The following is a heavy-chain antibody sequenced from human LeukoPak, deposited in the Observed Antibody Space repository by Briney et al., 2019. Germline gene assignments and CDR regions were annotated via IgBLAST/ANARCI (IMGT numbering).Heavy chain of an antibody. V-gene: IGHV1-69*04. Sequence: SVKVCCKASGGTFSSYAISWVRQAPGQGVEWMGRIIPILGIANYAQKFQGRVTITADKSTSTAYMELSSLRSEDTAVYYCAREPITTVSNWFDPWGQGTLVTVSS. CDR1: GGTFSSYA. CDR2: IIPILGIA. CDR3: AREPITTVSNWFDP. D-gene: IGHD4-4*01. J-gene: IGHJ5*02.